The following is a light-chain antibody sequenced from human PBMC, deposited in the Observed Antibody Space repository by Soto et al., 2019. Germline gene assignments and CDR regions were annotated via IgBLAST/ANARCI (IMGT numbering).Light chain of an antibody. CDR2: QND. CDR1: TSNIGTNY. V-gene: IGLV1-47*01. Sequence: QAVVTQPPSLSGTPGQTVTISCSGGTSNIGTNYVYWFQQFPGTAPKLLIYQNDQRPSGVPERFSGSKSGTSASLAINGLRPEDEADYYCAGWDESLTGVFGGGTKVTVL. CDR3: AGWDESLTGV. J-gene: IGLJ3*02.